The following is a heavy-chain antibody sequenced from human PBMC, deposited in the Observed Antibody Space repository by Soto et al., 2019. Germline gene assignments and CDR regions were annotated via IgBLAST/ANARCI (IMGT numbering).Heavy chain of an antibody. V-gene: IGHV1-18*01. Sequence: QVQLVQSGGEVKKPGASLKVSCKAHGDIFSSYDINWVRQAPGQGLEWMGWISGYNGNTNYAQKLQGRVTMTTDTSTSTAYLELRSLGTNDTAIGDCAIVLYSGSPVGDWGQGTLVTVSS. CDR3: AIVLYSGSPVGD. CDR1: GDIFSSYD. J-gene: IGHJ1*01. CDR2: ISGYNGNT. D-gene: IGHD1-26*01.